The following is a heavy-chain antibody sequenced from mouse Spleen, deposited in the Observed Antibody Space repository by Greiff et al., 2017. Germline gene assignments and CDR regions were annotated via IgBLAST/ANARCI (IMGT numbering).Heavy chain of an antibody. Sequence: VQLQQSGAELVKPGASVKISCKASGYAFSSYWMNWVKQRPGKGLEWIGQIYPGDGDTNYNGKFKGKATLTADKSSSTAYMQLSSLTSEDSAVYFCARWSTMITGSYFDYWGQGTTLTVSS. CDR3: ARWSTMITGSYFDY. J-gene: IGHJ2*01. D-gene: IGHD2-4*01. V-gene: IGHV1-80*01. CDR1: GYAFSSYW. CDR2: IYPGDGDT.